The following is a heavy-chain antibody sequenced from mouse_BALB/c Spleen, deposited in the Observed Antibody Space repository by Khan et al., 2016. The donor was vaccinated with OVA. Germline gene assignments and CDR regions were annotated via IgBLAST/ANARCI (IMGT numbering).Heavy chain of an antibody. CDR3: GRAFCDGAGFAY. CDR1: GFSLSNYG. Sequence: QVQLKESGPGLVAPSQTLSITCTVSGFSLSNYGVHWVRQPPGKGLEWLGVIWAGGSTNHNSALMSRLTISKDNSKSTVFLTMNSLQTDDTAMYYGGRAFCDGAGFAYWGQGTLVTVSA. CDR2: IWAGGST. D-gene: IGHD1-1*01. V-gene: IGHV2-9*02. J-gene: IGHJ3*01.